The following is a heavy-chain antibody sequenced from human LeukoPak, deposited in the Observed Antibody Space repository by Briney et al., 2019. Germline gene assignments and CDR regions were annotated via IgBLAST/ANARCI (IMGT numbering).Heavy chain of an antibody. CDR2: IKTDGSQI. Sequence: GGSLRLSCAASGFTFSSHWMSWVRQAPGRGLEWVANIKTDGSQIYYVDSVKGRFTISRDNAKNSLYLQMNSLRAEDTAVYYCARDLNWETYWGQGTLVSVSS. CDR1: GFTFSSHW. V-gene: IGHV3-7*01. J-gene: IGHJ4*02. CDR3: ARDLNWETY. D-gene: IGHD7-27*01.